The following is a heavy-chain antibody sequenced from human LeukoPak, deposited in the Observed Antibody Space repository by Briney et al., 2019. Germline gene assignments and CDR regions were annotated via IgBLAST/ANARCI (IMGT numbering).Heavy chain of an antibody. V-gene: IGHV3-30-3*01. CDR2: ISYDGSNK. Sequence: AGGSLRLSCAASGFTFSSYAMHWVRQAPGKGLEWVAVISYDGSNKYYADSVKGRFTISRDNSKNTLYLQMSSLRAEDTAVYYCARGWELLLEYFQHWGQGTLVTVSS. J-gene: IGHJ1*01. CDR1: GFTFSSYA. CDR3: ARGWELLLEYFQH. D-gene: IGHD1-26*01.